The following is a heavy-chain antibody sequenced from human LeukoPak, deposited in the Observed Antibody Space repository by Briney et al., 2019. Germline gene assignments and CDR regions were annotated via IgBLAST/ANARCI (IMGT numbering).Heavy chain of an antibody. V-gene: IGHV3-30*02. CDR3: AKDDRVLRFLEWLSPLFDY. CDR2: IRYDGSNK. D-gene: IGHD3-3*01. J-gene: IGHJ4*02. CDR1: GFTFSSYG. Sequence: GGSLRLSCAASGFTFSSYGMHWVRQAPGKGLEWVAFIRYDGSNKYYADSVKGRFTISRDNSKNTLYLQMNSLRAEDTAVYYCAKDDRVLRFLEWLSPLFDYWGQGTLVTVSS.